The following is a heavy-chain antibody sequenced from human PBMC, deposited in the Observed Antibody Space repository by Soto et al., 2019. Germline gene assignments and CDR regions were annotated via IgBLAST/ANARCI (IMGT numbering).Heavy chain of an antibody. J-gene: IGHJ5*02. CDR1: NGSITSGNW. D-gene: IGHD3-16*01. V-gene: IGHV4-4*02. Sequence: SETLSLTCTVSNGSITSGNWWSWVRQPPGKGLEWIGDIYQTGSTNYNPSLRSRVIISVDKSKNNFSLSLSSVTAADTAVYFCARVWGALAPIAGWFGPWGRGILVTVSS. CDR3: ARVWGALAPIAGWFGP. CDR2: IYQTGST.